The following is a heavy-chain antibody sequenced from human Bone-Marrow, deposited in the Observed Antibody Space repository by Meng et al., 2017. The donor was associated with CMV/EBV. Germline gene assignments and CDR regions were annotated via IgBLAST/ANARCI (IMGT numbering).Heavy chain of an antibody. CDR1: GYTFTGYY. D-gene: IGHD1-26*01. Sequence: ASVKVSCKASGYTFTGYYMHWVRQAPGQGLEWMGWINPNSGGTNYAQKFQGRVTMTRETSISTAYMELSRLRPDDTAGYYCARFFVGASDYYGMDVWGQGTTVTVSS. CDR3: ARFFVGASDYYGMDV. J-gene: IGHJ6*02. V-gene: IGHV1-2*02. CDR2: INPNSGGT.